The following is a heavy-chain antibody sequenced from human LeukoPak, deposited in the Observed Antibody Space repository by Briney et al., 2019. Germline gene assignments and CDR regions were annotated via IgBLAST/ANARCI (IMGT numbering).Heavy chain of an antibody. CDR1: GGSISSYY. Sequence: PSETLSLTCTVSGGSISSYYWSWIRQPAGKGLEWIGRIYTSGSTNYSPSLQSRVTMSVDTSKNQFSLKLSSVTAADTAVYYCARDLTAMVHDAFDIWGQGTMVTVSS. CDR2: IYTSGST. CDR3: ARDLTAMVHDAFDI. V-gene: IGHV4-4*07. D-gene: IGHD5-18*01. J-gene: IGHJ3*02.